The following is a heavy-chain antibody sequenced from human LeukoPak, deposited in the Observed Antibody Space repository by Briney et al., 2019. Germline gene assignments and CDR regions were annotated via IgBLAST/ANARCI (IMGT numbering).Heavy chain of an antibody. J-gene: IGHJ4*02. CDR2: IYYSGST. CDR1: GGSISSGGYF. Sequence: PSETLSLTCTVSGGSISSGGYFWSWIRQHPGKGLEWIGYIYYSGSTNYNPSFKSRVTISVDTSKNQFSLKLSSVTAADTAVYYCARGPIFRTMIVEDGYFDYWGQGTLVTVSS. CDR3: ARGPIFRTMIVEDGYFDY. D-gene: IGHD3-22*01. V-gene: IGHV4-61*08.